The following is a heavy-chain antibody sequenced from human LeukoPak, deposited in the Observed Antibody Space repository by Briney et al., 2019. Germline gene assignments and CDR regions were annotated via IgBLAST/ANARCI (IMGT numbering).Heavy chain of an antibody. D-gene: IGHD6-19*01. CDR2: INHSGST. CDR3: ARGRIAVAGTRDYFDY. CDR1: GGSFSGYY. V-gene: IGHV4-34*01. J-gene: IGHJ4*02. Sequence: SSETLSLTCAVYGGSFSGYYWSWIRQPPGKGLEWIGEINHSGSTNYNPSLKSRVTISVDTSKNQFSLKLSSVTAADTAVYYCARGRIAVAGTRDYFDYWGQGTLVTVSS.